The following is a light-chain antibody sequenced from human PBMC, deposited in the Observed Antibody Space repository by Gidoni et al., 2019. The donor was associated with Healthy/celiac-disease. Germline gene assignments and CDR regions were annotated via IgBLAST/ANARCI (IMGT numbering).Light chain of an antibody. CDR3: QQYNSYPYT. Sequence: IQMTQSPSTLSASVGDRVTITCRASQSISSWLAWYQQKPGKAPKLLIYKASSLESGVPSRFIGSGSGTEFTLTISSLQTDDFATYYCQQYNSYPYTCXXXTKLEIK. V-gene: IGKV1-5*03. CDR2: KAS. CDR1: QSISSW. J-gene: IGKJ2*01.